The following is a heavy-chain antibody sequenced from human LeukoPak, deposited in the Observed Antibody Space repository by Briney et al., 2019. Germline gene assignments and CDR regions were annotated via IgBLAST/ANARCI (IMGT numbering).Heavy chain of an antibody. V-gene: IGHV1-2*02. J-gene: IGHJ5*02. CDR1: GYTFTGYY. CDR3: ARESGIGDILTGPKSWFDP. Sequence: ASVKVSCKASGYTFTGYYMYWVRQAPGQGLEWMGWINPNSGGTNYAQKFQGRVTMTRDTSISTAYMELSRLRSDDTAVYYCARESGIGDILTGPKSWFDPWGQGTLVTVSS. CDR2: INPNSGGT. D-gene: IGHD3-9*01.